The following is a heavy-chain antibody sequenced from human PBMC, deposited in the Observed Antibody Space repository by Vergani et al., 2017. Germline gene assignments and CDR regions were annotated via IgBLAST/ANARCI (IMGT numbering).Heavy chain of an antibody. D-gene: IGHD3-10*01. V-gene: IGHV5-51*01. CDR2: IYPGDSEV. CDR3: ASGGHGSENGGALQL. Sequence: EKQLVQSGSETKNPGESLQISCQSFRYIFSNFWIGWVRQRPGRGLEWMGIIYPGDSEVKSNPTFRGQVIFSVDTSVNTAYLQWRSLQASDTATYFCASGGHGSENGGALQLWGQGTNITVSS. CDR1: RYIFSNFW. J-gene: IGHJ3*01.